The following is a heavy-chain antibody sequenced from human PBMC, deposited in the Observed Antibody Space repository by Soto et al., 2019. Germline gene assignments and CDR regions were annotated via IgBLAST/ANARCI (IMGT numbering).Heavy chain of an antibody. Sequence: QMQLLQSGPEVKKPGTSVKVTCKTSGFTFTSSGVQWVRQARGQRLEWIGWIVVASGNTNYAQKFQERVTITRDMSTSTAYMELSSLRSEDTAVYYCAASKGDAADGFDIWGQGTMVTVSS. J-gene: IGHJ3*02. CDR3: AASKGDAADGFDI. V-gene: IGHV1-58*01. CDR2: IVVASGNT. D-gene: IGHD3-10*01. CDR1: GFTFTSSG.